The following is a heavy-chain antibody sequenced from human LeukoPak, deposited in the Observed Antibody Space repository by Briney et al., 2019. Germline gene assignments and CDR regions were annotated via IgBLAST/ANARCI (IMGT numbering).Heavy chain of an antibody. J-gene: IGHJ6*03. D-gene: IGHD6-19*01. V-gene: IGHV1-69*05. CDR1: GGTFSSYA. CDR3: ARGQYSSGWPTYYYYYMDV. Sequence: EASVKVSCKASGGTFSSYAISWVRQAPGQGLEWMGGIIPIFGTANYAQKSQGRVTITTDESTSTAYMELSSLRSEDTAVYYCARGQYSSGWPTYYYYYMDVWGKGTTVTVSS. CDR2: IIPIFGTA.